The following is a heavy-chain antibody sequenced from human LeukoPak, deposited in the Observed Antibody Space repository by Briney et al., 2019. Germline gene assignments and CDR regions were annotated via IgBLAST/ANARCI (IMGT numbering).Heavy chain of an antibody. CDR3: AELGITMIGGV. Sequence: PGGSLRLSCAISGFTFSNYEMNWVRQAPGKGLEWVSYISSSGGTIYYADSVKGRFTISRDNAKNSLYLQMNSLRAEDTAVYYCAELGITMIGGVWGKGTTVTISS. D-gene: IGHD3-10*02. CDR2: ISSSGGTI. J-gene: IGHJ6*04. V-gene: IGHV3-48*03. CDR1: GFTFSNYE.